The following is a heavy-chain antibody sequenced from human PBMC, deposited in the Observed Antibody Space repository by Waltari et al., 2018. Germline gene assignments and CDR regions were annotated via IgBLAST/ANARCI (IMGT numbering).Heavy chain of an antibody. Sequence: VQLLESGGDLIQPGGSLRLSCAASGFTFSHFAMTWVRQAPGKRLGWVSSIGGSGGTSYYTDSVTGRFTISRDNSENTLYLHMNSLRAEDSAIYYCAKDRGSGRIYFDSWGRGTLVAVSS. CDR2: IGGSGGTS. D-gene: IGHD3-10*01. V-gene: IGHV3-23*01. J-gene: IGHJ4*02. CDR3: AKDRGSGRIYFDS. CDR1: GFTFSHFA.